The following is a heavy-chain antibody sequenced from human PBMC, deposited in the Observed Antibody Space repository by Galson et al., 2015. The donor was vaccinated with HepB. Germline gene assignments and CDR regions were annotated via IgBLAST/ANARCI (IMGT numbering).Heavy chain of an antibody. CDR2: IKQDGSEK. D-gene: IGHD2-2*01. J-gene: IGHJ5*02. CDR1: GFTFSSYW. Sequence: SLRLSCAASGFTFSSYWMSWVRQAPGKGLEWVANIKQDGSEKYYVDSVKGRFTISRDNAKNSLYLQMNSLRAEDTAVYYCARACSSTSCYGPWFDPWGQGTLVTVSS. V-gene: IGHV3-7*01. CDR3: ARACSSTSCYGPWFDP.